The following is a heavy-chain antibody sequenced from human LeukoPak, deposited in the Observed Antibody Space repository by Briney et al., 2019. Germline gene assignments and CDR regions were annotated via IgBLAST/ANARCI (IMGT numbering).Heavy chain of an antibody. D-gene: IGHD3-16*01. CDR1: RFTFSSYS. J-gene: IGHJ1*01. CDR2: ISSSGSYI. Sequence: GGSLRLSCAASRFTFSSYSMNWGREAPGKGLECGSSISSSGSYIYYADSVKGRFTISRDNAKNTQSLQMNSLRAEDTAVYYCAKDDDWGRYKHWGQGTLVTVSS. V-gene: IGHV3-21*04. CDR3: AKDDDWGRYKH.